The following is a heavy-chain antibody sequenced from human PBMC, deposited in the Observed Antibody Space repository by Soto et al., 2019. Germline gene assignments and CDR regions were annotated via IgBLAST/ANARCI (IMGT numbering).Heavy chain of an antibody. CDR3: ARGPGGPDGPGDY. J-gene: IGHJ4*02. D-gene: IGHD2-15*01. CDR2: INAGNGNT. CDR1: GYTFTSYA. Sequence: ASVKVSCTASGYTFTSYAMHWVRQAPGQRLEWMGWINAGNGNTKYSQKFQGRVTITRDTSASTAYMELSSLRSEDTALYYCARGPGGPDGPGDYWGQGTLVTVSS. V-gene: IGHV1-3*01.